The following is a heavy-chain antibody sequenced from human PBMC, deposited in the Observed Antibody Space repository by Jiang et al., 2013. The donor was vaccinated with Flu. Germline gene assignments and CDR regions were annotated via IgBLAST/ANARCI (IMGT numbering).Heavy chain of an antibody. J-gene: IGHJ3*01. Sequence: VESGAEVKKPGESLKISCQGSGYTFTTYWIGWVRQVPGRGLEWMGVIYPPDSDTRYSPSFQGHVSLSADTSNTTAYLQWSSLKASDTAMYYCARRALDTRGYYSGTAFDVWGQETMVTVSS. D-gene: IGHD3-22*01. CDR3: ARRALDTRGYYSGTAFDV. CDR2: IYPPDSDT. CDR1: GYTFTTYW. V-gene: IGHV5-51*01.